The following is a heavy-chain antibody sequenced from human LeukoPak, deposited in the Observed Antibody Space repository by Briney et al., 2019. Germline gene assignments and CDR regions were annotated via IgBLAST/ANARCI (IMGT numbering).Heavy chain of an antibody. V-gene: IGHV1-3*04. CDR3: ARDLMSFVAGTLFDY. D-gene: IGHD6-19*01. CDR1: GYTFSSYD. CDR2: INTGNGDT. Sequence: GASVKVSCKASGYTFSSYDIHWVRQAPGQGLAWMGRINTGNGDTKYSEKFQDRVTFTRDTSASTAYMELRSLRSDDTAVYYCARDLMSFVAGTLFDYWGQGTLVTVSS. J-gene: IGHJ4*02.